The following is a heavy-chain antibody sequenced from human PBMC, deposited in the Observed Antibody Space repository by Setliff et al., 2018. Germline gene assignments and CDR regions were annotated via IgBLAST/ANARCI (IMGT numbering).Heavy chain of an antibody. CDR3: ARDRTYYGSGTYTRWFDY. Sequence: PSKTLSLTCTVSGGSVRSHYWSWIRHSPGKGLEWIGFIFYSGDTKSNPSLKSRVTMSVDTSKNQFSLQLSSVTAADTAVYYCARDRTYYGSGTYTRWFDYWGQGTLVTVSS. CDR2: IFYSGDT. V-gene: IGHV4-59*02. J-gene: IGHJ4*02. D-gene: IGHD3-10*01. CDR1: GGSVRSHY.